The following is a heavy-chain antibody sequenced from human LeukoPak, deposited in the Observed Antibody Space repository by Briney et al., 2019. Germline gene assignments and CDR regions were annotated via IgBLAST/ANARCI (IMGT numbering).Heavy chain of an antibody. CDR1: GGSISSSNYY. CDR3: ARLQGPALVGGV. D-gene: IGHD6-25*01. J-gene: IGHJ4*02. Sequence: SETLSLTCTVSGGSISSSNYYWGWIRQPPGKGLEWIGSIYYSGCTYYNPSLKSRVTISVDTSKNQFSLKLSSVTAADTAVYYCARLQGPALVGGVWGQGTLVTVSS. CDR2: IYYSGCT. V-gene: IGHV4-39*01.